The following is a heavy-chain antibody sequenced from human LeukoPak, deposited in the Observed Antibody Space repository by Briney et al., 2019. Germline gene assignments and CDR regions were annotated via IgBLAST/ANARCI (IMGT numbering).Heavy chain of an antibody. V-gene: IGHV3-48*03. CDR3: ARGRYYDSSGYYLGISY. D-gene: IGHD3-22*01. J-gene: IGHJ4*02. CDR1: GFTFSSYE. Sequence: PGGSLRLSCAASGFTFSSYEMNWVRQAPGKGLEWVSYISSSGSTIYYADSVKGRFTISRDNDKNSLYLQMNSLRAEDTAVYYCARGRYYDSSGYYLGISYWGQGTLVTVSS. CDR2: ISSSGSTI.